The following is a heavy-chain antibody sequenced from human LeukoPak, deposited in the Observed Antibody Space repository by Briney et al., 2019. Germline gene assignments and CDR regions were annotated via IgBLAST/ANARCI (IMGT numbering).Heavy chain of an antibody. J-gene: IGHJ4*02. D-gene: IGHD3-22*01. Sequence: PGGSLRLSCAASGFTFSSYSMNWVRQAPGKGLEWVSYISSSSSTIHYADSVKGRFTISRDNAKNSLYLQMNSLRDEDTAVYYCARTITMTPTFDYWGQGTLVTVSS. V-gene: IGHV3-48*02. CDR2: ISSSSSTI. CDR3: ARTITMTPTFDY. CDR1: GFTFSSYS.